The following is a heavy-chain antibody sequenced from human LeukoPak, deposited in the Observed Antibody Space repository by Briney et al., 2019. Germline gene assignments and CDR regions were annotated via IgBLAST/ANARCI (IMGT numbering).Heavy chain of an antibody. CDR2: INHSGST. J-gene: IGHJ4*02. CDR1: GGSISSYY. CDR3: ARSKNTAMVIDY. Sequence: PSETLSLTCTVSGGSISSYYWSWIRQPPGKGLEWIGEINHSGSTNYNPSLKSRVTISVDTSKNQFSLKLSSVTAADTAVYYCARSKNTAMVIDYWGQGTLVTVSS. D-gene: IGHD5-18*01. V-gene: IGHV4-34*01.